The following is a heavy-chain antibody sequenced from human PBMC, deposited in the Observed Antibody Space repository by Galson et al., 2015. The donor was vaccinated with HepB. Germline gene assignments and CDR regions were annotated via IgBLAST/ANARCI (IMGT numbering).Heavy chain of an antibody. V-gene: IGHV3-53*01. D-gene: IGHD1-26*01. J-gene: IGHJ4*02. CDR2: IYSGGST. CDR3: ARGNWGGSYNFDY. Sequence: SLRLSCAASGFTVSSNYMSWVRQPPGKGLEWVSVIYSGGSTYYADSVKGRFTISRDNSKNTLYLQVNSLRAEDTAVYYCARGNWGGSYNFDYWGQGTLVTVSS. CDR1: GFTVSSNY.